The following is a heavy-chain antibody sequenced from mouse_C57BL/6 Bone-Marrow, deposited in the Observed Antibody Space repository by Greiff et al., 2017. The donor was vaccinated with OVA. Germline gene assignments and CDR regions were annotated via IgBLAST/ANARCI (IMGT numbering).Heavy chain of an antibody. CDR2: IDPSDSET. CDR3: ARGTTVVARELAY. CDR1: GYTFTSYW. V-gene: IGHV1-52*01. J-gene: IGHJ3*01. D-gene: IGHD1-1*01. Sequence: QVQLQQPGAELVRPGSSVKLSCKASGYTFTSYWMHWVKQRPIQGLEWIGNIDPSDSETHYNQKFKDKATLTVDKSSSTAYMQLSSLTSEDSAVYYCARGTTVVARELAYWGQGTLVTVSA.